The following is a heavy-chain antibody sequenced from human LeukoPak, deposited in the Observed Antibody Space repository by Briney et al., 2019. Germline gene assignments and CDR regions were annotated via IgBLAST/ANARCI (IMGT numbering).Heavy chain of an antibody. J-gene: IGHJ5*02. CDR2: INTNTGNP. D-gene: IGHD6-19*01. CDR1: GYTFTIYA. V-gene: IGHV7-4-1*02. Sequence: ASVKVSCQAAGYTFTIYAMNWVRQAPGQGLEWMGWINTNTGNPTYAQGFTGRFVFSLDTSVSTAYLQISSLKAEDTAMYYCARSVAGTRNWFDPWGQGTLVTVSS. CDR3: ARSVAGTRNWFDP.